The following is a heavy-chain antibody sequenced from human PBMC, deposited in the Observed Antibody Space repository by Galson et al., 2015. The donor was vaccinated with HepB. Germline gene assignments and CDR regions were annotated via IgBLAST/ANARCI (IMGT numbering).Heavy chain of an antibody. CDR1: GFSLSTSGVA. CDR2: IYWDGDK. CDR3: AHRRGVGMFDY. D-gene: IGHD2-8*02. J-gene: IGHJ4*02. V-gene: IGHV2-5*02. Sequence: PALVKPTQTLTLTCTFSGFSLSTSGVAVGWIRQPPGKALEWLGFIYWDGDKRYSPSLKSRLTFTKDTSKNQVVLIMTNMAPEDTGTYCCAHRRGVGMFDYWGQGTLVTVSS.